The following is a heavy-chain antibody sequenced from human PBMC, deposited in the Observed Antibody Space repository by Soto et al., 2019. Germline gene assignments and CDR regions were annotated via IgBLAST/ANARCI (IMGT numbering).Heavy chain of an antibody. CDR1: GFNFINYN. V-gene: IGHV3-48*02. J-gene: IGHJ4*02. CDR2: ISGFSTTI. Sequence: EVQLVESGGGLVQPGGSLRLSCAASGFNFINYNMNWVRQTPEKGLEWISYISGFSTTIYYADSVKGRFTISRDNAKNSLYLKMSSLRDEDTALYYCARNILPTNLYTSNWNPIDYWGQGTLVTVSS. D-gene: IGHD1-20*01. CDR3: ARNILPTNLYTSNWNPIDY.